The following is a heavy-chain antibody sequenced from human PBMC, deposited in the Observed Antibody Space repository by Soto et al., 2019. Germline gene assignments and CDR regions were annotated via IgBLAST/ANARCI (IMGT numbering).Heavy chain of an antibody. CDR3: ARETFKSAAGTYYYYGMDV. V-gene: IGHV4-4*02. CDR2: IYHSGST. CDR1: GGSISSSNW. J-gene: IGHJ6*02. D-gene: IGHD6-13*01. Sequence: PSETLSLTCAVSGGSISSSNWWSWVRQPPGKGLEWIGEIYHSGSTNYNPSLKSRVTISVDKSKNQFSLKLSSVTAADTAVYYCARETFKSAAGTYYYYGMDVWGQGTTVTVS.